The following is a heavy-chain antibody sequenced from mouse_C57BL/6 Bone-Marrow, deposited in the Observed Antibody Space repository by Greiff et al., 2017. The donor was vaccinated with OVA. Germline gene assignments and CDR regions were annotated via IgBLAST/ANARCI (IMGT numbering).Heavy chain of an antibody. D-gene: IGHD1-1*01. J-gene: IGHJ3*01. V-gene: IGHV5-6*01. Sequence: DVQLVESGGDLVKPGGSLKLSCAASGFTFSSYGMSWVRQTPDKRLEWVATISSGGSYTYYPDSVKGRFTISRDNAKNTLYLQMSSLKSEDTAMYYCARPVFYYGSSPWFAYWGQGTLVTVSA. CDR1: GFTFSSYG. CDR2: ISSGGSYT. CDR3: ARPVFYYGSSPWFAY.